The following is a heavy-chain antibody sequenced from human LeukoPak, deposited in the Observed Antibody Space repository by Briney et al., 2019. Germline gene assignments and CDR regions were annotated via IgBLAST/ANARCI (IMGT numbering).Heavy chain of an antibody. CDR3: AKDLDYYDSSGYYGINWFDP. Sequence: GGSLRLSCAASGFTFSSYWMSWVRQAPGKGLEWVANIKQDVSEKYYVDSVKGRFTISRDNSKNTLYLQMNSLRAEDTAVYYCAKDLDYYDSSGYYGINWFDPWGQGTLVTVSS. D-gene: IGHD3-22*01. J-gene: IGHJ5*02. V-gene: IGHV3-7*01. CDR2: IKQDVSEK. CDR1: GFTFSSYW.